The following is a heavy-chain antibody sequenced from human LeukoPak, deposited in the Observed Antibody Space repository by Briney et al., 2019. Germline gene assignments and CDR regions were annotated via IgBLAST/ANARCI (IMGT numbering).Heavy chain of an antibody. CDR1: GFTFSSYA. CDR3: AKVRDYDILTGYYEDYYDYMDV. CDR2: ISGSGGST. J-gene: IGHJ6*03. Sequence: GGSLRLSCAASGFTFSSYAMSWVRQAPGKGLEWVSAISGSGGSTYYADSVKGRFTISRDNSKNTLYLQMNSLRAEDTAVYYCAKVRDYDILTGYYEDYYDYMDVWGKGTTVTVSS. V-gene: IGHV3-23*01. D-gene: IGHD3-9*01.